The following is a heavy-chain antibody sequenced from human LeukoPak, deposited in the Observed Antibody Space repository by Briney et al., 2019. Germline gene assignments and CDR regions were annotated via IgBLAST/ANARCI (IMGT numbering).Heavy chain of an antibody. Sequence: HPGGSLRLSCAASGFTFSSYAMSWVRQAPGKGLEWVSAISGSGGSTYYADSVKGRFTISRDNSKNTLYLQMNSLRAEDTAVYYCASYCSSTSCYVLSYYYYGMDVWGQGTTVTVSS. J-gene: IGHJ6*02. CDR1: GFTFSSYA. D-gene: IGHD2-2*01. CDR2: ISGSGGST. CDR3: ASYCSSTSCYVLSYYYYGMDV. V-gene: IGHV3-23*01.